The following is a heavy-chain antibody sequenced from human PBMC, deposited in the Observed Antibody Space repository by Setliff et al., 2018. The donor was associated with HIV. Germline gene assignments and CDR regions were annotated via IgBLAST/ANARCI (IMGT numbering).Heavy chain of an antibody. D-gene: IGHD6-13*01. Sequence: ASVKVSCKASGYTFTTYGITWVRQAPGQGLEWMGWISPYNGNTNYAQKFQGRVTMTRDTSSSTAYMELNGLRSDDTAVYYCARGSSWYWGYYYGMDVWGQGTTVTVSS. CDR1: GYTFTTYG. CDR2: ISPYNGNT. V-gene: IGHV1-18*01. J-gene: IGHJ6*02. CDR3: ARGSSWYWGYYYGMDV.